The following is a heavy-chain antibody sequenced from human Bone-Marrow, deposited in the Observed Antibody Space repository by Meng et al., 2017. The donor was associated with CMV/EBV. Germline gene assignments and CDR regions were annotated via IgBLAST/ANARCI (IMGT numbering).Heavy chain of an antibody. CDR1: GFTFSSYP. CDR3: VREGTSPRTFDY. D-gene: IGHD1-7*01. V-gene: IGHV3-30*04. CDR2: ISFDGENK. J-gene: IGHJ4*02. Sequence: GESLKISCVASGFTFSSYPMHWVRQAPGKGLEWVAVISFDGENKFYLDSVKGRFSISRDKFENTLYLQMNSLRRDDTAVYYCVREGTSPRTFDYWGQGALVTVAS.